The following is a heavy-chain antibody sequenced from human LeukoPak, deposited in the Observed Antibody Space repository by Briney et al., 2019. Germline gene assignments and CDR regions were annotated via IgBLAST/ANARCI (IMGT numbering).Heavy chain of an antibody. Sequence: PGVSLRLSCAASGFTFSSYAMSWVRQAPGKGLEWVSSISGSGSSSYYADSVKGRFTISRDSSKNTLYLQMNSLRAEDTAVYYCAKEKYYYDISGSKFIDYWGQGTLVTVSS. J-gene: IGHJ4*02. D-gene: IGHD3-22*01. CDR1: GFTFSSYA. CDR3: AKEKYYYDISGSKFIDY. V-gene: IGHV3-23*01. CDR2: ISGSGSSS.